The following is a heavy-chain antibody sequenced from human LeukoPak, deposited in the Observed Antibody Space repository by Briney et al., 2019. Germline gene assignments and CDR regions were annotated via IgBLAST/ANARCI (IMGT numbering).Heavy chain of an antibody. CDR1: GFTFDDYA. CDR3: AKGVTYYDSSGYGSTYYYYYGMDV. V-gene: IGHV3-9*01. J-gene: IGHJ6*02. D-gene: IGHD3-22*01. Sequence: GGSLRLSCAASGFTFDDYAMHWVRQAPGKGLEWVSGISWNSGSIGYADSVKGRFTISRDNAKNSLYLQMNSLRAKDTALYYCAKGVTYYDSSGYGSTYYYYYGMDVWGQGTTVTVSS. CDR2: ISWNSGSI.